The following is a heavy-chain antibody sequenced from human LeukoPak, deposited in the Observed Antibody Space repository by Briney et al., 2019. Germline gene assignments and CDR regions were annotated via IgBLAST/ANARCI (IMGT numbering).Heavy chain of an antibody. CDR3: ARDDALDYYDSSGYYP. V-gene: IGHV3-66*01. CDR2: IYSGGST. Sequence: GGSLRLSCAASGFTVSSNYMSWVRQAPGKGLEWVSVIYSGGSTYYADSVKGRFTISRDNSKNTLYLQMNSLRAEDTAVYSCARDDALDYYDSSGYYPWGQGTLVTVSS. D-gene: IGHD3-22*01. CDR1: GFTVSSNY. J-gene: IGHJ5*02.